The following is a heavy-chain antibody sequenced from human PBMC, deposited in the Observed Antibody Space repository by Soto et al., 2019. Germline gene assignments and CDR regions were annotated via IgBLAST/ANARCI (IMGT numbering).Heavy chain of an antibody. CDR2: INPSGGST. J-gene: IGHJ5*01. V-gene: IGHV1-46*01. D-gene: IGHD6-13*01. Sequence: ASVKVSCKSSESTFTDYYIHWVRQTPGQRLEWMGLINPSGGSTSYAQKFQGRVTMTRDTSTSTVYMELSSLRSEDTAVYYCATAAYSTSWYDFWGQ. CDR1: ESTFTDYY. CDR3: ATAAYSTSWYDF.